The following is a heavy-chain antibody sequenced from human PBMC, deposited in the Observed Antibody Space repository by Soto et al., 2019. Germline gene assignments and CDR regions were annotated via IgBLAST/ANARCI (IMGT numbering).Heavy chain of an antibody. D-gene: IGHD1-26*01. Sequence: QVQLQESGPGLVKPSETLSLTCTVSGGSISSWYWSWIRQPPGKGLEWIGYIYYSGSTNYNPSLKALVTISVSTSKNQFSLKLSSVTAADTAVYYLARRYGSAIDYSGQGTLVTVSS. CDR2: IYYSGST. V-gene: IGHV4-59*08. J-gene: IGHJ4*02. CDR1: GGSISSWY. CDR3: ARRYGSAIDY.